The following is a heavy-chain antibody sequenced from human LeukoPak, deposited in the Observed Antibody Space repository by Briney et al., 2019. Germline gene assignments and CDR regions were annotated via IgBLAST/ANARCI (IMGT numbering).Heavy chain of an antibody. J-gene: IGHJ4*02. CDR2: IYHSGAT. V-gene: IGHV4-59*01. D-gene: IGHD1-26*01. CDR1: GGSISNYY. Sequence: PPETLSLTCTVSGGSISNYYWSWIRQPPGKGLEWIGYIYHSGATNYNPSLRSRVTISVDTSNNQFSLNLRSVTAADTAIYYCARKSPTSGFYGWYFDYWGQGALVTVSS. CDR3: ARKSPTSGFYGWYFDY.